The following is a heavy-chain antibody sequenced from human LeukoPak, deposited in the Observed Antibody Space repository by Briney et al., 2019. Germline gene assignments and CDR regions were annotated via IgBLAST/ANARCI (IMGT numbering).Heavy chain of an antibody. J-gene: IGHJ6*04. CDR2: XXXXXST. D-gene: IGHD3-10*01. V-gene: IGHV4-34*01. Sequence: SETLSLTCAVYGGSFSGYYWSWIRQPPGKGXXXXXXXXXXXSTNYNPSLKSRVTISVDTSKNQFSLKLSSATAADTAVYYCARGRGLYYGSGSYYDYGMDVWGKGTTVTVSS. CDR3: ARGRGLYYGSGSYYDYGMDV. CDR1: GGSFSGYY.